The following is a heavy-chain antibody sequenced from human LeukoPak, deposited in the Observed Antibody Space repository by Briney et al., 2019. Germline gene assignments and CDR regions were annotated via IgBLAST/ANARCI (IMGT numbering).Heavy chain of an antibody. CDR2: ISGSGGST. D-gene: IGHD3-3*01. V-gene: IGHV3-23*01. CDR3: AKENTIFGVVIIPFDY. CDR1: GFTFSSYA. Sequence: GGSLRLSCAASGFTFSSYAMSWVRQAPGKGLEWVSAISGSGGSTYYADSVKGRFTISRDNSKSTLYLQMNSLRAEDTAVYYCAKENTIFGVVIIPFDYWGQGTLVTVSS. J-gene: IGHJ4*02.